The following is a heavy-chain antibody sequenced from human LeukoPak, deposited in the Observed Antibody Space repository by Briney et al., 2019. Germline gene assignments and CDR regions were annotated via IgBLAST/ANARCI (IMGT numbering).Heavy chain of an antibody. CDR3: AGHHPRNTVDF. CDR2: ISDIGSI. D-gene: IGHD2/OR15-2a*01. Sequence: SETLSLTCTVSGGSISSYYWSWIRQPPGKGLEWIAYISDIGSINYHPSLKSRVTISLDTSKNQFSLKLSSVTAADTAVYYCAGHHPRNTVDFWGQGTLVTVSS. J-gene: IGHJ4*02. CDR1: GGSISSYY. V-gene: IGHV4-59*08.